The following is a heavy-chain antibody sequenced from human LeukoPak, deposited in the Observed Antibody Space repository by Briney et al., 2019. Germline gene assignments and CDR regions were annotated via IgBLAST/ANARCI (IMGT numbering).Heavy chain of an antibody. CDR1: NSSISSRYW. D-gene: IGHD1-26*01. CDR2: IYYGGST. CDR3: ARDADPGIVGATGWFDP. V-gene: IGHV4-28*03. J-gene: IGHJ5*02. Sequence: PSDTLSLTCAVSNSSISSRYWWAWIRLPPGRGLEWIGYIYYGGSTFYNPSLKSRVTMSVDTSKNQFSLKLSSVTAEDTAVYYCARDADPGIVGATGWFDPWGQGTLVTVSS.